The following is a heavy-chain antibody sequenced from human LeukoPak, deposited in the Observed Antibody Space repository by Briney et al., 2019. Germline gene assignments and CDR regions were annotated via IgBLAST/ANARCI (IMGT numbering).Heavy chain of an antibody. V-gene: IGHV3-30*02. CDR3: AQDFWSFRDC. Sequence: GGSLRLSCAASGFTFSSHGMHWVRQAPGKGLEWVAYISSDGGNKQYADSEKGRFTISRDNSKNTLDLQMNSLRAEDTAVYYCAQDFWSFRDCWGQGTLVTVSS. J-gene: IGHJ4*02. D-gene: IGHD3-3*01. CDR1: GFTFSSHG. CDR2: ISSDGGNK.